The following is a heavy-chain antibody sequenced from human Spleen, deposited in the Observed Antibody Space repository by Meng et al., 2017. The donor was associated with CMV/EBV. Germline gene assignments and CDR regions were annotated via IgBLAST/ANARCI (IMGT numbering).Heavy chain of an antibody. D-gene: IGHD2-2*01. Sequence: SETLSLTCAVYGGSFSGYYWSWIRQPPGKGLEWIGEINHSGSTNYNPSLKSRVTISIDTSKNQFSLKLSSVTAADTAVYYCASLNEIVVVPAALEDVWGQGTTVTVSS. CDR3: ASLNEIVVVPAALEDV. CDR2: INHSGST. V-gene: IGHV4-34*01. J-gene: IGHJ6*02. CDR1: GGSFSGYY.